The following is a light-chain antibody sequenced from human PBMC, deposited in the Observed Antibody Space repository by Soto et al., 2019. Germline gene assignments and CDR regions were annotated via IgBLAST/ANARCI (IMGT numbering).Light chain of an antibody. Sequence: ETGLTQSPGTLALSPGDRVFLSCRASQRVGSDYLAWYQQKTGQAPSLLIWGASSRATGIPDRFSGSGSGTDFTLSISRLGAEGRAVYYCPQYGNSPRTFGQGTKVEIQ. CDR2: GAS. J-gene: IGKJ1*01. CDR3: PQYGNSPRT. V-gene: IGKV3-20*01. CDR1: QRVGSDY.